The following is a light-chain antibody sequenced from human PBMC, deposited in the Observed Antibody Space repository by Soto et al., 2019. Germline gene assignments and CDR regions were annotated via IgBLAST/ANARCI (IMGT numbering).Light chain of an antibody. V-gene: IGLV2-11*01. Sequence: QSVLTQPRSVSGSPGQSVTISCTGTSSDVGDYNHVSWYQHQPGKAPKLMIYDVSKRPSGVPDRFSGSKSGNTASLTISGLQAEDEDDYYCCSYAGSYIGYVFGTGTKLTVL. CDR1: SSDVGDYNH. J-gene: IGLJ1*01. CDR2: DVS. CDR3: CSYAGSYIGYV.